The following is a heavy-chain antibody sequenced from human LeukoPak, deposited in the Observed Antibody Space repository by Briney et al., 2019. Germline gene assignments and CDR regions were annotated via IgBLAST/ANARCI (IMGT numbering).Heavy chain of an antibody. D-gene: IGHD3-22*01. CDR1: GFTFSSYG. V-gene: IGHV3-30*02. J-gene: IGHJ4*02. CDR3: AKDYYYDSSGFTEDYFDY. Sequence: GGSLRLSCAASGFTFSSYGMQWVRQAPGKGLEWVAFMRYDGSNKYYADSVKGRFTISRDNSKNTLYLQMNSLRAEDTAVYYCAKDYYYDSSGFTEDYFDYWGQGTLVTVSS. CDR2: MRYDGSNK.